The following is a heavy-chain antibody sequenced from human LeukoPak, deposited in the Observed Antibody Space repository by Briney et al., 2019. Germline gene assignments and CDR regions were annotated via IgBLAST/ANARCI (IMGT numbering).Heavy chain of an antibody. D-gene: IGHD3-22*01. Sequence: PGGSLRLSCAASGFTFSNAWMSWVRQAPGKGLEWVGRIKSKADGGTTDYAAPVKGRFTISRDDSENTLFLQMNSLKTEDTAVYYCARVSSNYYDSSGYYLDYWGQGTLVTVSS. J-gene: IGHJ4*02. CDR2: IKSKADGGTT. CDR1: GFTFSNAW. CDR3: ARVSSNYYDSSGYYLDY. V-gene: IGHV3-15*01.